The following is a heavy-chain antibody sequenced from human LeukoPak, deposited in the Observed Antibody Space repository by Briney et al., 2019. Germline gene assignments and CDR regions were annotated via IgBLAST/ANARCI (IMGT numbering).Heavy chain of an antibody. CDR1: GYTFTGYY. Sequence: ASVKVSCKASGYTFTGYYLHWVRQAPGQGLEWMGWINPDTGGTNYAQKFQGRVSMTRDTSISTAYMELSRLTSDDTAVYSCARGGTVTTTIDHWGQGTLLTVSS. D-gene: IGHD4-17*01. V-gene: IGHV1-2*02. J-gene: IGHJ4*02. CDR2: INPDTGGT. CDR3: ARGGTVTTTIDH.